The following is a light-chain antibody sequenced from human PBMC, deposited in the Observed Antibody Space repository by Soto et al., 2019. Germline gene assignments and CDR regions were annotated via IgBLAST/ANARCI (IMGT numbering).Light chain of an antibody. CDR3: SSYTSSSTRI. CDR2: EVS. CDR1: SSDVGGYNY. V-gene: IGLV2-14*01. J-gene: IGLJ1*01. Sequence: QSALTQPASVSGSPGQSITIYCTGTSSDVGGYNYVSWYQQHPGKAPKLMIYEVSNRPSGVSNRFSGSKSANTASLTISGLQAEDEADYYCSSYTSSSTRIFGTGTKLTVL.